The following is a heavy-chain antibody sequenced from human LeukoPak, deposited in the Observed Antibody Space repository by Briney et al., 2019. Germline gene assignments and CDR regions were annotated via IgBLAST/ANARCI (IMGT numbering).Heavy chain of an antibody. CDR2: ISWNSGSI. CDR1: GFTFDDYA. CDR3: ARSRSVAGTDAFDI. V-gene: IGHV3-9*01. J-gene: IGHJ3*02. D-gene: IGHD2-15*01. Sequence: PGGSLRLSCAASGFTFDDYAMHWVRQAPGKGLEWVSGISWNSGSIGYADSVKGRFTISRDNAKNSLYLQMNSLRAEDTAVYYCARSRSVAGTDAFDIWGQGTMVTVSS.